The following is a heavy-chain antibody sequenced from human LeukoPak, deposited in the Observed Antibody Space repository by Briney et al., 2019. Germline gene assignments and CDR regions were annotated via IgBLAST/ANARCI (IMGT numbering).Heavy chain of an antibody. CDR2: INPSGGST. Sequence: ASVKVSCKASGYTFTSYYMHWVRQAPGQGLEWMGIINPSGGSTSYAQKFQGRVTMTRDMSTSTVYMELSSLRSEDTAVYYCARVLSPNWFDPWGQGTPVTVSS. J-gene: IGHJ5*02. CDR1: GYTFTSYY. CDR3: ARVLSPNWFDP. V-gene: IGHV1-46*01. D-gene: IGHD3-16*01.